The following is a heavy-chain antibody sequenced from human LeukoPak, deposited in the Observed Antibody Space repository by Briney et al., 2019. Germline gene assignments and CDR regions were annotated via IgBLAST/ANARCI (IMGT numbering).Heavy chain of an antibody. V-gene: IGHV3-66*01. CDR2: IYSGGST. D-gene: IGHD2-21*02. CDR1: GITVNRNY. CDR3: ARYRVTYDMDV. J-gene: IGHJ6*02. Sequence: GGSLRLSCAASGITVNRNYMSWVRQAPGNGLEWVSVIYSGGSTSYADSVKGRFTISRDNSMNTLYLQMNSLRAEDTAVYYCARYRVTYDMDVWGQGTTVTVSS.